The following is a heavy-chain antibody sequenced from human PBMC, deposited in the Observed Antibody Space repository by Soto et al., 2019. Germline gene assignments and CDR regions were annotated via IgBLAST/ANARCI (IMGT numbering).Heavy chain of an antibody. CDR3: AKDRPPIVVVPAAVDY. D-gene: IGHD2-2*01. CDR2: ISYDGSNK. CDR1: GFTFSSYG. J-gene: IGHJ4*02. Sequence: QVQLVESGGGVVQPGRSLRLSCAASGFTFSSYGMHWVRQAPGKGLEWVAVISYDGSNKYYADSVKGRFTISRDNSKNTLYLQMNSLRAEDTAVYYCAKDRPPIVVVPAAVDYWGQGTLVTVSS. V-gene: IGHV3-30*18.